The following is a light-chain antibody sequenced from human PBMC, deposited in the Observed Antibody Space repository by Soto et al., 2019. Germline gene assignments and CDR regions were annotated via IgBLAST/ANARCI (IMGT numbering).Light chain of an antibody. V-gene: IGKV1-33*01. CDR3: QQYDNLPIT. CDR2: DAS. Sequence: DIQMTQSPSSLSASVGDRVTITCQASQDISNYLNWYQQKPGKAPKLLIYDASNLETGVPSRFSGSGSGTDLTFTISSLQHEDIATYYCQQYDNLPITFGGGTKVEIK. J-gene: IGKJ4*01. CDR1: QDISNY.